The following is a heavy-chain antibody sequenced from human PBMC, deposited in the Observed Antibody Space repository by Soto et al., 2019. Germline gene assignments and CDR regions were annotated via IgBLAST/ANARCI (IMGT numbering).Heavy chain of an antibody. D-gene: IGHD3-16*02. CDR2: VSYDGSNK. Sequence: QVQLVESGGGVVQPGRSLRLSCAASGFTFSSYGMHWVRQAPGKGLEWVAIVSYDGSNKNYADSVKGRFTISRDNSRNTLYLQMNSLRAEDTAVYYCAKALGELSPESYDYWGQGTLVTVSS. J-gene: IGHJ4*02. CDR1: GFTFSSYG. CDR3: AKALGELSPESYDY. V-gene: IGHV3-30*18.